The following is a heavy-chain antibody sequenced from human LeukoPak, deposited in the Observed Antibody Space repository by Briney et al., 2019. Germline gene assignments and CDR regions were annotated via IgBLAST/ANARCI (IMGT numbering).Heavy chain of an antibody. V-gene: IGHV3-23*01. CDR1: GFTFSSYA. CDR2: ISGSGVST. Sequence: PGGSLRLSCAVSGFTFSSYAMSWVRQAPGKGLEWVSSISGSGVSTYYADSVKGRFTVSRDNSKNTLYLRMNSLRAEDTAVYYCAKGEYSSGWRSWFDPWGQGTLVTVSS. D-gene: IGHD6-19*01. CDR3: AKGEYSSGWRSWFDP. J-gene: IGHJ5*02.